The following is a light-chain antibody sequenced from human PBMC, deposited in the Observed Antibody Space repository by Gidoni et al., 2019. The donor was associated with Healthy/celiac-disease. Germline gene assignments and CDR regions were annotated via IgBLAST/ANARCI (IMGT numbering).Light chain of an antibody. CDR1: QTIGGF. V-gene: IGKV1-5*03. Sequence: DIQMTQSPSTLSASVGDSVTITCRASQTIGGFLAWYQQKPGKAPRLLIYRASGLQRGVPSRFSGSGSGTEFTLTISRLQPDDFATYYCQQYKSYSTFGQGTKVEV. J-gene: IGKJ1*01. CDR3: QQYKSYST. CDR2: RAS.